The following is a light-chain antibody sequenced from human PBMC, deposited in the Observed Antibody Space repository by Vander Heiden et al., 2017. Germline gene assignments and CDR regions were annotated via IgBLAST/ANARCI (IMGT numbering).Light chain of an antibody. CDR1: QSVSSY. CDR3: QQRSNYPLT. V-gene: IGKV3-11*01. J-gene: IGKJ4*01. Sequence: ESTHFPATLSGSAGERATISCRASQSVSSYLAWYQQKPGQAPRLLIYDASNRDTGIPARFSGSGSGTDFTLTISSLEPEDFAVYYCQQRSNYPLTFGGGTKVEIK. CDR2: DAS.